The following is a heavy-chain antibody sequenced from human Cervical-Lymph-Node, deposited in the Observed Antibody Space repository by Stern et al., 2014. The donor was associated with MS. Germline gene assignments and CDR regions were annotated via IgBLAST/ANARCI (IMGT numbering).Heavy chain of an antibody. CDR2: ISSSSSTI. J-gene: IGHJ6*02. Sequence: VQSGGSLRLSCAASGFTFSSYSMNWVRQAPGKGLEWVSYISSSSSTIYYADSVKGRFTISRDNAKNSLYLQMNSLRAEDTAVYYCASFYTDIVVVVAATLYYYGMDVWGQGTTVTVSS. D-gene: IGHD2-15*01. V-gene: IGHV3-48*01. CDR3: ASFYTDIVVVVAATLYYYGMDV. CDR1: GFTFSSYS.